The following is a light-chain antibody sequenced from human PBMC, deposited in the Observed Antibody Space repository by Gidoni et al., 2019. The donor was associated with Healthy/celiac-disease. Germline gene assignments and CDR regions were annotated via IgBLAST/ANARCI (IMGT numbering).Light chain of an antibody. CDR1: QGISSA. CDR2: DAS. Sequence: AIQLTQSPSSLSESVGDRVTITCRASQGISSALAWYQQKPGKAPKLLIYDASSLESGVPSRFSGSGSGTDFTLTISSLQPEDFATYYCQQFNNPITFGQGTRLEIK. V-gene: IGKV1D-13*01. CDR3: QQFNNPIT. J-gene: IGKJ5*01.